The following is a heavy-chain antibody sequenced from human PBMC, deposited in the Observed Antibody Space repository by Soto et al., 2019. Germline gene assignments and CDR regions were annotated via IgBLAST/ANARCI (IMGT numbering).Heavy chain of an antibody. Sequence: ASVKVSCKVSGYTLTELSMHWVRQAPGKGLEWMGGFDPEDGETIYAQRFQSRVTMTEDTSTGAAYMELSSLRSEDTAVYYCATPSSSWYDYWGQGTLVTVSS. V-gene: IGHV1-24*01. D-gene: IGHD6-13*01. CDR3: ATPSSSWYDY. CDR1: GYTLTELS. CDR2: FDPEDGET. J-gene: IGHJ4*02.